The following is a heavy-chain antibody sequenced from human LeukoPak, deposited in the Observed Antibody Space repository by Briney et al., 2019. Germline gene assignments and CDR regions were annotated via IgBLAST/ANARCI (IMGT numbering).Heavy chain of an antibody. CDR3: ASIRGAYTFGGVKEDDY. D-gene: IGHD3-16*01. V-gene: IGHV3-21*01. CDR2: ISSSSSYI. J-gene: IGHJ4*02. Sequence: GGSLRLSCAASGFSVSSNYMNWVRQAPGKGLEWVSSISSSSSYIYYADSVKGRFTISRDNAKNSLYLQMNSLRAEDTAVYYCASIRGAYTFGGVKEDDYWGQGTLVTVSS. CDR1: GFSVSSNY.